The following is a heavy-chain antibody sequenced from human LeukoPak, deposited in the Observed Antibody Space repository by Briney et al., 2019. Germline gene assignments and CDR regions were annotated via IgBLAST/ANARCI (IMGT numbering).Heavy chain of an antibody. V-gene: IGHV4-59*01. CDR3: ATRGSGSPFDP. D-gene: IGHD3-10*01. CDR1: GASISGYY. J-gene: IGHJ5*02. CDR2: IYHSGST. Sequence: SETLSLTCTVSGASISGYYWSWIRQPPGKGLEWIGYIYHSGSTNYNPSLKSRVTISLDRSKNQFSLKLSSVTAADTAVYYCATRGSGSPFDPWGQGTLVTVSS.